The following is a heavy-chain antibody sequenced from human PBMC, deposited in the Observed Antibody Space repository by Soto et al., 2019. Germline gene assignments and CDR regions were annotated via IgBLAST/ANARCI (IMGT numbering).Heavy chain of an antibody. V-gene: IGHV1-8*01. CDR3: ARSPTTNTVSTPTRYYGMDV. D-gene: IGHD4-17*01. CDR2: MNPNSGNT. J-gene: IGHJ6*02. CDR1: GYTFTSYD. Sequence: GASVKVSCKASGYTFTSYDINWVRQATGQGLEWMGWMNPNSGNTGYAQKFQGRVTMTRNTSISTAYMELSSLRSEDTAVYYCARSPTTNTVSTPTRYYGMDVWGQGTTVTVSS.